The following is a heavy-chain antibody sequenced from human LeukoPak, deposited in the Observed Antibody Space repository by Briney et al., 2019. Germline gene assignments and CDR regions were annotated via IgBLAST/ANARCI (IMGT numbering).Heavy chain of an antibody. V-gene: IGHV4-59*01. Sequence: SEILSLTCTVSGGSISEYYWSWIRQPPGKGLEWIGYINYSGSTNYNPSLKSRVTISVDTSKNQFSLILGSVTTADTAVYYCARQEVIVVPPAANWFDSWGQGTLVTVSS. J-gene: IGHJ5*01. CDR2: INYSGST. CDR1: GGSISEYY. CDR3: ARQEVIVVPPAANWFDS. D-gene: IGHD2-2*01.